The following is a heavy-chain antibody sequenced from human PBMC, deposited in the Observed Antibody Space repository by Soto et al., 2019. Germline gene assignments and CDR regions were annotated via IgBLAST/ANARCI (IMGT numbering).Heavy chain of an antibody. CDR3: ARAPIAAAPFDY. CDR2: IYYSGST. Sequence: SETLSLTCTVSGGSVSSGSYYWSWIRQPPGKGLEWIGYIYYSGSTNYNPSLKSRVTISVDTSKNQFSLKLSSVTAADAAVYYCARAPIAAAPFDYWGQGTLVTVSS. CDR1: GGSVSSGSYY. J-gene: IGHJ4*02. D-gene: IGHD6-13*01. V-gene: IGHV4-61*01.